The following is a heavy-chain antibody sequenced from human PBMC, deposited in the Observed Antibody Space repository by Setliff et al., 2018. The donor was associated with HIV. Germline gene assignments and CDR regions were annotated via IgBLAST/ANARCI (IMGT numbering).Heavy chain of an antibody. V-gene: IGHV4-39*02. J-gene: IGHJ4*02. Sequence: SETLSLTCTVSGGSISSSSYYWGWIRQPPGKGLEWIGSIYYSGSTYYNPSLKSRVTISVDTSKNQFSLKLSSVTAADTAVYYCAREVGFGVVVFDSWGQGTLVTVSS. CDR2: IYYSGST. CDR1: GGSISSSSYY. CDR3: AREVGFGVVVFDS. D-gene: IGHD3-3*01.